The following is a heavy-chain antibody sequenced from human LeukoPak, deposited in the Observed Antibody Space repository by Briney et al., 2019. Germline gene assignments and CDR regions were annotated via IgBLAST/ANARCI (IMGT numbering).Heavy chain of an antibody. V-gene: IGHV3-48*03. CDR1: GFTFSIYE. J-gene: IGHJ4*02. CDR2: ISSSGSII. D-gene: IGHD6-6*01. Sequence: GGSLRLSCAASGFTFSIYEMDWLREAPGEGLEGVSYISSSGSIIYYADSVKGRFNISRDNAKNTLYFQINSLGAEDTAVYYSTRPIEYSSSCFDYWGQGTLVTVFS. CDR3: TRPIEYSSSCFDY.